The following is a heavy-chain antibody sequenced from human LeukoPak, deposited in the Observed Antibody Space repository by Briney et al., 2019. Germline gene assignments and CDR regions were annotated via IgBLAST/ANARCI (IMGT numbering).Heavy chain of an antibody. Sequence: GGSLRLSCAASGFTFSSYEMNWVRQAPGKGLEWVSYISSSGSTIYSADSVKGRFTISRDNAKNALYLQMNSLRAEDTAVYYCARARGYCSGGSCYLGYYYYYYGMDVWGQGTTVTVSS. D-gene: IGHD2-15*01. CDR1: GFTFSSYE. CDR3: ARARGYCSGGSCYLGYYYYYYGMDV. CDR2: ISSSGSTI. J-gene: IGHJ6*02. V-gene: IGHV3-48*03.